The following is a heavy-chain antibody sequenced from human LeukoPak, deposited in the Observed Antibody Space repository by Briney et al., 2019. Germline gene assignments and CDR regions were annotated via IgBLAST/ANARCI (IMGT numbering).Heavy chain of an antibody. J-gene: IGHJ3*02. CDR1: GFTFSSYS. Sequence: GSLRLSCAASGFTFSSYSMNWVRQAPGKGLEWIGYIYNSGSTFYNPSLNGRVSISLDTSKDQFSLRLSSVTAADTAVYYCARPGGHHAIDIWGQGTMVTVCS. CDR3: ARPGGHHAIDI. CDR2: IYNSGST. V-gene: IGHV4-59*12. D-gene: IGHD3-10*01.